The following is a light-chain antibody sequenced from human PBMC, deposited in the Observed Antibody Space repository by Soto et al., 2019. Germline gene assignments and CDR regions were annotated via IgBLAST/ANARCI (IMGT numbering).Light chain of an antibody. CDR2: AAS. V-gene: IGKV1-12*01. CDR3: QQSNSFPFT. Sequence: DIQMTQSPSSVSASVGDRVTITCRSSQGISSWLAWYQKKPGKAPKLLIYAASSLQSGVASRFSGSGSATDFTLTISILQPEDFATYYCQQSNSFPFTFGPGTKVDIK. J-gene: IGKJ3*01. CDR1: QGISSW.